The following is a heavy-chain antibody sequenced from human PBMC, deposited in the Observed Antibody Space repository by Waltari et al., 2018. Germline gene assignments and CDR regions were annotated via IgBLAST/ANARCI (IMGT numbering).Heavy chain of an antibody. D-gene: IGHD3-16*01. CDR3: ARLRGGSYNWFDP. J-gene: IGHJ5*02. CDR1: GFTFSSYS. V-gene: IGHV3-48*01. Sequence: EVQLVESGGGLVQPGGSLRLSCAASGFTFSSYSMNWVRQAPGKGLEWVSYISSSSSTIDYADSVKGRFTISRDNAKNSLDLQMNSLRAEDTAVYYCARLRGGSYNWFDPWGQGTLVTVSS. CDR2: ISSSSSTI.